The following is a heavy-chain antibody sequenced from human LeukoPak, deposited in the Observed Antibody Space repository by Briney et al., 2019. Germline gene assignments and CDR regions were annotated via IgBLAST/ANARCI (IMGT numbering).Heavy chain of an antibody. CDR2: IYYSGST. J-gene: IGHJ4*02. CDR1: GGSMSSSYY. V-gene: IGHV4-39*07. CDR3: ARGDSSGYYYFDY. D-gene: IGHD3-22*01. Sequence: SETLFLTCTVSGGSMSSSYYWGWIRQPPGKGLEWIGSIYYSGSTYYNPSLKSRVTISVDTSKNQFSLKLSSVTAADTAVYYCARGDSSGYYYFDYWGQGTLVTVSS.